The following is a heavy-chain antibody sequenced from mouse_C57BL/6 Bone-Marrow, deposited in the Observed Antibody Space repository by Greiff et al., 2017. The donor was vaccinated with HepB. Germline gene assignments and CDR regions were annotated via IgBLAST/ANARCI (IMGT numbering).Heavy chain of an antibody. V-gene: IGHV1-67*01. CDR3: ARWGYYGSPFAY. CDR2: ISTYYGDA. CDR1: GYTFTDYA. Sequence: QVHVKQSGPELVRPGVSVKISCKGSGYTFTDYAMHWVKQSHAKSLEWIGVISTYYGDASYNQKFKDKATMTVDKSSSTAYMELARLTSEDSAVYYCARWGYYGSPFAYWGQGTLVTVSA. J-gene: IGHJ3*01. D-gene: IGHD1-1*01.